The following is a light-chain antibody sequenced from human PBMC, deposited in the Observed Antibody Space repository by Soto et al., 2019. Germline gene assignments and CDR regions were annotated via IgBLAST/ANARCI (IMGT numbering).Light chain of an antibody. CDR1: QGISSN. J-gene: IGKJ1*01. Sequence: QLTQSPSSLSASVGDRVTITCRASQGISSNLAWYQQKPGRAPKLLIFGASTLQSGVPSRFSGSGSGTDFTLTISSLQPEDFATYYCQQSFSTPKTFGQGTKVDIK. CDR3: QQSFSTPKT. CDR2: GAS. V-gene: IGKV1-9*01.